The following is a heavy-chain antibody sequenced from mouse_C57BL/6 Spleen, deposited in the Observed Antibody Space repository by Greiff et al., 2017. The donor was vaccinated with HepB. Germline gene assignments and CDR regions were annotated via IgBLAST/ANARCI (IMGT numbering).Heavy chain of an antibody. V-gene: IGHV1-18*01. Sequence: EVKLQQSGPELVKPGASVKIPCKASGYTFTDYNMDWVKQSHGKSLEWIGDINPNNGGTIYNQKFKGKATLTVDKSSSTAYMELRSLTSEDTAVYYCARSGNYYGSSYWYFDVWGTGTTVTVSS. CDR1: GYTFTDYN. CDR3: ARSGNYYGSSYWYFDV. J-gene: IGHJ1*03. D-gene: IGHD1-1*01. CDR2: INPNNGGT.